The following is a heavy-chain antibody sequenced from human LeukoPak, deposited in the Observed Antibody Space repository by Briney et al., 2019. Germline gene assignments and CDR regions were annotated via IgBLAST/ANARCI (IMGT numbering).Heavy chain of an antibody. D-gene: IGHD3-10*01. CDR2: IIPILGIV. Sequence: SVKVCCKASGGIFTSYAFGWVRQAPGQGLEWMGRIIPILGIVNYAQKFQGRITITGDESTNTAYMELSSLRSDDTAVYYCARVVLWFGESGRYYFDYWGQGTLVTVSS. CDR1: GGIFTSYA. J-gene: IGHJ4*02. CDR3: ARVVLWFGESGRYYFDY. V-gene: IGHV1-69*15.